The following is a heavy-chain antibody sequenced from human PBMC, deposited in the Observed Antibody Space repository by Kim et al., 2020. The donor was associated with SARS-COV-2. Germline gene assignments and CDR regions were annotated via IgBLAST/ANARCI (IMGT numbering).Heavy chain of an antibody. Sequence: SETLSLTCTVSGGSISSSSYYWGWIRQPPGKGLEWIGSIYYSGSTYYNPSLKSRVTISVDTSKNQFSLKLSSVTAADTAVYYCARRGDATGSDYWGQGTLVTVSS. CDR3: ARRGDATGSDY. J-gene: IGHJ4*02. CDR1: GGSISSSSYY. D-gene: IGHD4-17*01. V-gene: IGHV4-39*01. CDR2: IYYSGST.